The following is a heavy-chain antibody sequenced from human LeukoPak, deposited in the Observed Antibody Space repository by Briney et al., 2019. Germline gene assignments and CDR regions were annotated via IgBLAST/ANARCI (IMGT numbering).Heavy chain of an antibody. Sequence: ASVKVSCKLSGYTLAELSIHWVRQVPGKGLEWMGGFDPEDGDTFFAQKFQGRVTMTEDTSTDTAYMELNSLRSEDTAVYYCATVKSYYYDRGGFYFDDWGQGTLVTVSS. CDR1: GYTLAELS. D-gene: IGHD3-22*01. J-gene: IGHJ4*02. V-gene: IGHV1-24*01. CDR3: ATVKSYYYDRGGFYFDD. CDR2: FDPEDGDT.